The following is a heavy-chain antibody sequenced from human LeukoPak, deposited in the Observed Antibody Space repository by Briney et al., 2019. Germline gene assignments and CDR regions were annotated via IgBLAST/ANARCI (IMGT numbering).Heavy chain of an antibody. V-gene: IGHV3-7*01. D-gene: IGHD2-15*01. J-gene: IGHJ6*03. CDR2: IKQDGSEK. CDR1: GFTFSSYW. CDR3: ARVYCSGGSCYWYYYYYMDV. Sequence: GGSLRLSCAASGFTFSSYWMSWVRQAPGKGLEWVANIKQDGSEKYYVDSVKGRFTISRDNAKNSLYLQMNSPRAEDTAVYYCARVYCSGGSCYWYYYYYMDVWGKGTTVTVSS.